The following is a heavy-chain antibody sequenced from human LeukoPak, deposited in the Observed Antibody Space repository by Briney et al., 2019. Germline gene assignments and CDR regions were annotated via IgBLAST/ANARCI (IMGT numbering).Heavy chain of an antibody. CDR3: AKDHYYGSGSYSAP. J-gene: IGHJ5*02. D-gene: IGHD3-10*01. V-gene: IGHV3-30*18. Sequence: PGRSLRLSCAASGFTFSSYGMHWVRQAPGKGLEWVAVISYDGSNKYYADSVKGRFTISRDNSKNTLYLQMNSLRAEDTAVYYCAKDHYYGSGSYSAPWGQGTLVTVSS. CDR1: GFTFSSYG. CDR2: ISYDGSNK.